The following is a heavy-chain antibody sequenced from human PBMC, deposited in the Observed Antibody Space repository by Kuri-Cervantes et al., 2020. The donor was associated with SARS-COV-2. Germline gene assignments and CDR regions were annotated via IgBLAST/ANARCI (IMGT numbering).Heavy chain of an antibody. D-gene: IGHD3-22*01. J-gene: IGHJ6*02. V-gene: IGHV3-23*01. CDR2: ISESGGVT. Sequence: GGSLRLSCAASGFIFSSYGMNWVRQAPGKGLEWVSTISESGGVTYYAYSVMGRFTILRDNSKNTLYLQMNSLRADDTAVYYCVKESSGRAPLMDVWGQGTTVTVSS. CDR1: GFIFSSYG. CDR3: VKESSGRAPLMDV.